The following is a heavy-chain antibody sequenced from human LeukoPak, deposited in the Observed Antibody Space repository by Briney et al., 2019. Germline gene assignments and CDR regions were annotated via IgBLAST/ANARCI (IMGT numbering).Heavy chain of an antibody. CDR3: ARVVTSDAFDI. CDR2: IIPIFGTA. V-gene: IGHV1-69*05. Sequence: ASVKVSCKASGGTFSSYTISWVRQAPGQGLEWMGGIIPIFGTANCAQKFQGRVTITTDESTSTAYMELSSLRSEDTAVYYCARVVTSDAFDIWGQGTMVTVSS. CDR1: GGTFSSYT. D-gene: IGHD2-21*02. J-gene: IGHJ3*02.